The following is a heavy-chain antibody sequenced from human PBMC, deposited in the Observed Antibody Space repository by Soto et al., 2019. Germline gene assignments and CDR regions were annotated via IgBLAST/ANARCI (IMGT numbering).Heavy chain of an antibody. J-gene: IGHJ6*02. CDR2: IYYSGST. Sequence: SETLSLTCTVSGGSINSTGYYWGWIRQPPGKGLEWIGSIYYSGSTYYNPSLKSRVTISVDTSKNQFSLKLSSVTAADTAVYYCARHRREYYYYGMDVWGQGTTVTVSS. CDR3: ARHRREYYYYGMDV. V-gene: IGHV4-39*01. CDR1: GGSINSTGYY.